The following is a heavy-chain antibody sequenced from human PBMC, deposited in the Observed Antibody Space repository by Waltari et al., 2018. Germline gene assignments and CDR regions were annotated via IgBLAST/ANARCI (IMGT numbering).Heavy chain of an antibody. CDR1: GYTFTSYD. V-gene: IGHV1-8*01. Sequence: QVQLVQSGAEVKKPGASVKVSCKASGYTFTSYDINWVRQATGQGLEWMGWRNPNSGNTGYAQKFQGRVTMTRNTSISTAYMELSSLRSEDTAVYYCAREVAEYYDSSGYYSNWFDPWGQGTLVTVSS. CDR3: AREVAEYYDSSGYYSNWFDP. CDR2: RNPNSGNT. J-gene: IGHJ5*02. D-gene: IGHD3-22*01.